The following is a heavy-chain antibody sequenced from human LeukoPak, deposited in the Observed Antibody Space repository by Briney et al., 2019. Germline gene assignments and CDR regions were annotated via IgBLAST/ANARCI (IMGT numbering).Heavy chain of an antibody. CDR3: ASGVYYDSSGYSFGY. CDR1: GGTFSSYG. V-gene: IGHV1-69*13. CDR2: IIPIFGTA. Sequence: EASVKVSCKASGGTFSSYGISWVRQAPGQGLEWMGGIIPIFGTANYAQKFQGRVTITADESTSTAYMELSSLRSEDTAVYYCASGVYYDSSGYSFGYWGQGTLVTVSS. J-gene: IGHJ4*02. D-gene: IGHD3-22*01.